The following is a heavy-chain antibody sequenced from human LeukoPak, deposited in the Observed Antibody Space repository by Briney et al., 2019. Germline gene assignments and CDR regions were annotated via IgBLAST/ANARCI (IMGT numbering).Heavy chain of an antibody. CDR1: GFSFNNYV. CDR3: VRLRGGYNYALGPFDF. Sequence: GGSLRLSCAASGFSFNNYVIHWVRQAPGKGLEWVAFVRNDGGNEYYADSVKGRFTISRDNAKNSLYLRMNSLRAEDTAVYYCVRLRGGYNYALGPFDFWGQGTLVTVSS. J-gene: IGHJ4*02. CDR2: VRNDGGNE. D-gene: IGHD5-18*01. V-gene: IGHV3-30*02.